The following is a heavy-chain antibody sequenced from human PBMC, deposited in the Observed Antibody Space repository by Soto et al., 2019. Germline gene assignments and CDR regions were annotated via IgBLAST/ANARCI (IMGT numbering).Heavy chain of an antibody. CDR2: INHSGST. CDR1: GGSFSGYY. Sequence: SETLSLTCAVYGGSFSGYYWSWIRQPPGKGLEWIGEINHSGSTNYNPSLKSRVTISVDTSKNQFSLKLSSVTAADTAGYYCARVWMGDCSSTSCRHTSPKAHYDILTGYPGGSFDYWGQGTLVTVSS. CDR3: ARVWMGDCSSTSCRHTSPKAHYDILTGYPGGSFDY. D-gene: IGHD3-9*01. V-gene: IGHV4-34*01. J-gene: IGHJ4*02.